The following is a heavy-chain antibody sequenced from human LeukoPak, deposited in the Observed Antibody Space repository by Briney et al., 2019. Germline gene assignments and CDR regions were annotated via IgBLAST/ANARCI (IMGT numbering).Heavy chain of an antibody. CDR3: ARAISHSSGWSGDAFDI. CDR1: GFTFSSYS. CDR2: ISSSSSYI. J-gene: IGHJ3*02. D-gene: IGHD6-19*01. Sequence: PGGSLRLSCAASGFTFSSYSMNWVRQAPGKGLEWVSSISSSSSYIYYADSVKGRFTISRDNAKNSLYLQMNSLRAEDTAVYYCARAISHSSGWSGDAFDIWGQGTMVTVSS. V-gene: IGHV3-21*01.